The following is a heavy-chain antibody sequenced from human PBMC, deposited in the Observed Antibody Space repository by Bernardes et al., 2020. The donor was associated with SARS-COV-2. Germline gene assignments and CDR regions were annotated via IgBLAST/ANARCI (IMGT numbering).Heavy chain of an antibody. CDR1: GFTFSSYA. V-gene: IGHV3-23*01. Sequence: GGSLRLSCAASGFTFSSYAMSWVRQAPGKGLEWVSAISGSGGSTYYADSVKGRFTISRDNSKNTLYLQMNSLRAEDTAVYYCAKGSVWGSYRRRLDYWGQGTLVTVSS. CDR3: AKGSVWGSYRRRLDY. CDR2: ISGSGGST. D-gene: IGHD3-16*02. J-gene: IGHJ4*02.